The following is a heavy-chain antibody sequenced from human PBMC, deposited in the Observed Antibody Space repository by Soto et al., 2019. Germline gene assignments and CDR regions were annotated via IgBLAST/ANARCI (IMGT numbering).Heavy chain of an antibody. Sequence: QVQLQESGPGLVKPSQTLSLTCTVSGGSISSCGYYWSWIRQHPGKGLEWIVYIYYSGSTYYNPSLNSRVTISVDTSKNQCSLKLSSVTAADTAVYDCARVCGGDCHYGMDVWGQGTTVTVSS. J-gene: IGHJ6*02. CDR1: GGSISSCGYY. CDR2: IYYSGST. V-gene: IGHV4-31*03. D-gene: IGHD2-21*02. CDR3: ARVCGGDCHYGMDV.